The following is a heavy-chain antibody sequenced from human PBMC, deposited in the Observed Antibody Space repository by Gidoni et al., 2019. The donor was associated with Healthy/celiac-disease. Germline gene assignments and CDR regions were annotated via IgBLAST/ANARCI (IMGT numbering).Heavy chain of an antibody. CDR1: GFTFSSYS. V-gene: IGHV3-21*01. D-gene: IGHD3-3*01. Sequence: VQLVESGGGLVKPGGSLRLSCPASGFTFSSYSMNWVRQAPGKGLEWVSSISSSSSYIYYADSVKGRFTISRDNAKNSLYLQMNSLRAEDTAVYYWARDVLRFLEWPDAFDIWGQGTMVTVSS. CDR2: ISSSSSYI. J-gene: IGHJ3*02. CDR3: ARDVLRFLEWPDAFDI.